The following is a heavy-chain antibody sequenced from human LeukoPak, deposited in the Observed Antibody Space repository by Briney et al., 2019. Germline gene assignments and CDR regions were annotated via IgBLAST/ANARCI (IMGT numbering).Heavy chain of an antibody. V-gene: IGHV3-30-3*01. Sequence: LSLTCTVSGGSISSGGYYWSWIRQHPGKGLEWVAVISYDGSNKYYADSVKGRFTISRDNSKNTLYLQMNSLRAEDTAVYYCAREDFDYWGQGTLVTVSS. CDR2: ISYDGSNK. CDR3: AREDFDY. J-gene: IGHJ4*02. CDR1: GGSISSGG.